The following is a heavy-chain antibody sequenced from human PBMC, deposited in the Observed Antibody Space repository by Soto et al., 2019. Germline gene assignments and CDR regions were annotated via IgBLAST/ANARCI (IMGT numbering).Heavy chain of an antibody. Sequence: QVQLVQSGAEVKKPGSSVKVSCKASGGTFSSYAISWVRQAPGQGLEWMGGIIPSFGTANYAQKFQGRVTITADESTSTAYMELSSRRSEDTAVYYCARPPRGAYCGGDCYHEYFQHWGQGTLVTVSS. D-gene: IGHD2-21*02. CDR1: GGTFSSYA. CDR2: IIPSFGTA. CDR3: ARPPRGAYCGGDCYHEYFQH. V-gene: IGHV1-69*12. J-gene: IGHJ1*01.